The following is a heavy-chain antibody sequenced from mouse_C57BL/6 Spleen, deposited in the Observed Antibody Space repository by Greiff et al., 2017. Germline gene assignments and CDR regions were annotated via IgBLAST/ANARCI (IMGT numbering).Heavy chain of an antibody. D-gene: IGHD1-1*01. Sequence: QVQLQQPGAELVKPGASVKLSCKASGYTFTSYWMQWVKQRPGQGLEWIGEIDPSDSYTNYNQKFKGKATLTVDPSSSTAYMQLSSLTSEDSAVYYCARYYYGSSYAWFAYWGQGTLVTVSA. CDR3: ARYYYGSSYAWFAY. CDR2: IDPSDSYT. CDR1: GYTFTSYW. J-gene: IGHJ3*01. V-gene: IGHV1-50*01.